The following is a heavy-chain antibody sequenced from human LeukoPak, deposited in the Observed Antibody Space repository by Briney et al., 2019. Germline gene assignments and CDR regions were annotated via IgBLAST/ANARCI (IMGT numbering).Heavy chain of an antibody. D-gene: IGHD6-13*01. J-gene: IGHJ4*02. V-gene: IGHV3-23*01. CDR2: ISSSGGNT. Sequence: GGSLRLSCAASGFTFSSHAMSWVRQAPGKGLEWVSSISSSGGNTYYADSVKGRFTISRDNSKNTLYLQMNSLRAEDTAVYYCAKGGDYSKSPLASWGQGTLVTVPS. CDR1: GFTFSSHA. CDR3: AKGGDYSKSPLAS.